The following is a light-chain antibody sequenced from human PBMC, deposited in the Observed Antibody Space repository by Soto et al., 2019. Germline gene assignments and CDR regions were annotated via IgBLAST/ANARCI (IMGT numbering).Light chain of an antibody. CDR2: DAS. Sequence: EMVLTPSPGTLSLSPGERATLSCRASQSVRSNYLAWYQQKPGQAPRLLIYDASNRATGIPARFSGSGSGTDFTLTISSLEPEDFAVYYCQQRSNWPLTFGGGTKVDIK. J-gene: IGKJ4*01. V-gene: IGKV3D-20*02. CDR3: QQRSNWPLT. CDR1: QSVRSNY.